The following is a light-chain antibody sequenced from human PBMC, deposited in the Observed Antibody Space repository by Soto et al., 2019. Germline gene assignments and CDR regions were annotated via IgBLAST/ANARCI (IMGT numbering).Light chain of an antibody. CDR2: GNS. CDR3: AAWDESLSGKV. CDR1: TSNIGTVYD. V-gene: IGLV1-40*01. J-gene: IGLJ1*01. Sequence: QSVLTQPPSVSGAPGQRVTTSCTGSTSNIGTVYDVHWYRQLPGTAPKLLIYGNSNRPSGVPDRFSGSKSGTSASLAISGLRSADEADYYCAAWDESLSGKVLGTRTKVTV.